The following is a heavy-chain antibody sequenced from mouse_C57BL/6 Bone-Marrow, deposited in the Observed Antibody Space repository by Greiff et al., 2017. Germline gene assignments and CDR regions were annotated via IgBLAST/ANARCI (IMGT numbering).Heavy chain of an antibody. Sequence: VKLMESGPGLVAPSQSLSITCTVSGFSLTSYGVDWVRQSPGRGLEWLGVIWGVGSTNYNSALKSRLSISKDNSKSQVFLKMNSLQTDDTAMYYCASVGGYDGFAYWGQGTLVTVSA. D-gene: IGHD2-2*01. CDR3: ASVGGYDGFAY. V-gene: IGHV2-6*01. CDR1: GFSLTSYG. J-gene: IGHJ3*01. CDR2: IWGVGST.